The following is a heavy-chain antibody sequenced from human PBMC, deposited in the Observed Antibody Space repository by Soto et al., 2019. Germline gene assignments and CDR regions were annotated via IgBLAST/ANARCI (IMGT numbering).Heavy chain of an antibody. CDR1: GYTFTSYA. Sequence: ASVKVSCKASGYTFTSYAMHWVRQAPGQRLEWMGWINAGNGNTKYSQKFQGRVTITRDTSASTAYMELSSLRSEDTAVYYCARAGGKVGPPHNWFDPWGQGTLVTVSS. CDR3: ARAGGKVGPPHNWFDP. V-gene: IGHV1-3*01. J-gene: IGHJ5*02. D-gene: IGHD2-15*01. CDR2: INAGNGNT.